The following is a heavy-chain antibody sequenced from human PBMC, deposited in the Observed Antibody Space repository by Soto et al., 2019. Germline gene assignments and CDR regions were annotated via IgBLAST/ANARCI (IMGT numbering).Heavy chain of an antibody. CDR1: GDSVSSNSAA. J-gene: IGHJ4*02. Sequence: PSQTLSLTCAISGDSVSSNSAAWNWIRRSPSRGLEWLGRTYYRSKWYNEYAVSVKSRIAINPDTSKNQFSLQLNSVTPEDTAVDYCARTSGHFDSWGQGTLVTVSS. CDR3: ARTSGHFDS. CDR2: TYYRSKWYN. D-gene: IGHD6-19*01. V-gene: IGHV6-1*01.